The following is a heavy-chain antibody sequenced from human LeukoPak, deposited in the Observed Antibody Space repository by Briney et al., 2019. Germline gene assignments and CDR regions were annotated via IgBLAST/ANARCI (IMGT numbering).Heavy chain of an antibody. CDR2: IYYSGST. Sequence: KPSETLSLTCTVSGGSISSSSYYWGWIRQPPGRGLEWIGSIYYSGSTNYNPPLKSRVTISVDTSKNQFSLKLSSVTAADTAVYYCARARYSSGWFSLWGQGTLVTVSS. J-gene: IGHJ4*02. CDR1: GGSISSSSYY. V-gene: IGHV4-39*07. CDR3: ARARYSSGWFSL. D-gene: IGHD6-19*01.